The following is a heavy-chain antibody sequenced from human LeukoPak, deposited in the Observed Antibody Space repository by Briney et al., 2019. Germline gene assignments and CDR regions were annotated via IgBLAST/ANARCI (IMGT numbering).Heavy chain of an antibody. Sequence: SLRLSCXASGFTFSSYGMHWVRQAPGKGLEWVAVISYDGSNKYYADSVKGRFTISRDNSKNTLYLQMNSLRAEDTAVYYCAKSPGRRSAMVTMLFDYWGQGTLVTVSS. J-gene: IGHJ4*02. CDR2: ISYDGSNK. CDR1: GFTFSSYG. D-gene: IGHD5-18*01. V-gene: IGHV3-30*18. CDR3: AKSPGRRSAMVTMLFDY.